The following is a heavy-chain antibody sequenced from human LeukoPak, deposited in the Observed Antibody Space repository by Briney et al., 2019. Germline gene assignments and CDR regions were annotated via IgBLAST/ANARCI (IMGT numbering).Heavy chain of an antibody. Sequence: GGSLRLSCAASGFTVSSNHMSWVRQAPGKGLEWVSVIYSGGSTYYADSVKGRFTISRDNSKNTLYLQMNSLRAEDTAVYYCAKKYLEWLFSYGMDVWGQGTTVTVSS. CDR3: AKKYLEWLFSYGMDV. D-gene: IGHD3-3*01. CDR2: IYSGGST. J-gene: IGHJ6*02. V-gene: IGHV3-66*01. CDR1: GFTVSSNH.